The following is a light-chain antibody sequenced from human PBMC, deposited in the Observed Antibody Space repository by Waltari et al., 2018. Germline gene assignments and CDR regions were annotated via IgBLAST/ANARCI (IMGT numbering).Light chain of an antibody. CDR1: QSVSRSY. CDR2: GAS. J-gene: IGKJ1*01. V-gene: IGKV3-20*01. CDR3: QQYGSSPRT. Sequence: EIVLTQSPGTLSLSPGERAILSCRASQSVSRSYLAWYQQKPGQAPRLLIYGASSRATGIPDRFSGSGSGTDFTLTISRLEPEDFAVYYCQQYGSSPRTFGQGTKVEIK.